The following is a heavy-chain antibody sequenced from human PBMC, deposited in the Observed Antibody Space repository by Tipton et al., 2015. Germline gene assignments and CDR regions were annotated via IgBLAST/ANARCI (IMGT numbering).Heavy chain of an antibody. V-gene: IGHV5-51*01. CDR3: ARHDSFYYDTHGSDAMDI. CDR1: GYSFSNSW. CDR2: IYPGDSHT. J-gene: IGHJ3*02. Sequence: QLVQSGAEVKKPGESLKISCKGSGYSFSNSWIGWVRQMPGKGLVWMGIIYPGDSHTRYNPSFQGQVTISADKSTSTAYLLWSSLKASDTAMYYCARHDSFYYDTHGSDAMDIWAQETMVTVSS. D-gene: IGHD3-22*01.